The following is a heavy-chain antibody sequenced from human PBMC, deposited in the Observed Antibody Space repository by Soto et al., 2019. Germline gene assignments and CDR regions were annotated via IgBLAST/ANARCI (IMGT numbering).Heavy chain of an antibody. J-gene: IGHJ4*02. Sequence: SETLSLTCTVSGAPISSGDYYWSWVRQAPGKGLEWVGYIYYSGSTYYNPSLKRRLDISLDVSKNLFSLRLTSVTASDTAVYFCAIVRYRADEPSYWRPGMFLTV. CDR2: IYYSGST. D-gene: IGHD3-16*02. CDR3: AIVRYRADEPSY. V-gene: IGHV4-30-4*01. CDR1: GAPISSGDYY.